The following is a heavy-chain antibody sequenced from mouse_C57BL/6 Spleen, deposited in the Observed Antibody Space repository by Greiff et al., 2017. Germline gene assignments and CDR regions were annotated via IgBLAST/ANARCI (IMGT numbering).Heavy chain of an antibody. J-gene: IGHJ1*03. V-gene: IGHV5-17*01. Sequence: EVHLVESGGGLVKPGGSLKLSCAASGFTFSDYGMHWVRQAPEKGLEWVAYISSGSSTIYYADPVKGRFTISRDNAKNTLFLQMTSLRSEDTAMYYCARDSYGSSYDWYFDVWGTGTTVTVSS. CDR2: ISSGSSTI. D-gene: IGHD1-1*01. CDR1: GFTFSDYG. CDR3: ARDSYGSSYDWYFDV.